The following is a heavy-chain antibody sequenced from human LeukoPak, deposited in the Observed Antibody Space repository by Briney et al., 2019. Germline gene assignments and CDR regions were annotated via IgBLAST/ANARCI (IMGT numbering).Heavy chain of an antibody. CDR3: TRGSIAYYYMDV. V-gene: IGHV4-59*01. CDR1: GGSISSYY. D-gene: IGHD3-22*01. CDR2: IYYSGSA. Sequence: SETLSLTCTVSGGSISSYYWSWIRQPPGKGLEWIGNIYYSGSANYNPSLKSRVTISVDTSKNQFSLKLSSVTAADTAVYYCTRGSIAYYYMDVWGKGTTVTISS. J-gene: IGHJ6*03.